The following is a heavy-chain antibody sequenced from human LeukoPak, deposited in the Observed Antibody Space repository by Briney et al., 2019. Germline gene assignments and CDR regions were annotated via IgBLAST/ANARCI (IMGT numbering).Heavy chain of an antibody. J-gene: IGHJ6*02. Sequence: PGRSLRLSCAASGFTFSSYSMNWVRQAPGKGLEWVSSISSSSSYIYYADSVKGRFTISRDNAKNSLYLQMNSLRAEDTAVYYCARGNFYDSSGYYYVSYYYYGMDAWGQGTTVTVSS. CDR3: ARGNFYDSSGYYYVSYYYYGMDA. CDR1: GFTFSSYS. D-gene: IGHD3-22*01. CDR2: ISSSSSYI. V-gene: IGHV3-21*01.